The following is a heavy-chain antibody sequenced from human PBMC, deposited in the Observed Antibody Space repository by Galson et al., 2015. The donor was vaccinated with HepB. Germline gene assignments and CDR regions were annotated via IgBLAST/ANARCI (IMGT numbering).Heavy chain of an antibody. Sequence: SLRLSCAASGFTFSTYWMSWVRQAPGKGLELVAKIKQDGSEKYFVDSVKGRFTLSRDNAKNSLYLHMSSLRAEDTGVYYCARYDFWTGSYQDYWGQGTLVTTPS. CDR1: GFTFSTYW. CDR2: IKQDGSEK. CDR3: ARYDFWTGSYQDY. D-gene: IGHD3-3*01. V-gene: IGHV3-7*01. J-gene: IGHJ4*02.